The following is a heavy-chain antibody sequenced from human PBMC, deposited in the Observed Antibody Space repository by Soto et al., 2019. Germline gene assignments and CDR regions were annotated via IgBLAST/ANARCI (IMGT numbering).Heavy chain of an antibody. CDR1: GFTFSSYA. V-gene: IGHV3-23*01. CDR3: AISSGAIFGVVRGYYYYMDV. D-gene: IGHD3-3*01. J-gene: IGHJ6*03. CDR2: ISGSGGST. Sequence: PGGSLRLSCAASGFTFSSYAMSWVRQAPGKGLEWVSAISGSGGSTYYADSVKGRFTTSRDNSKNTLYLQMNSLRAEDTAVYYCAISSGAIFGVVRGYYYYMDVWGKGTTVTVSS.